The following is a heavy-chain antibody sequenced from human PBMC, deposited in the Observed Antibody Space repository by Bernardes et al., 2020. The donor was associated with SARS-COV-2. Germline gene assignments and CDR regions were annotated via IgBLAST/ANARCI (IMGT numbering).Heavy chain of an antibody. CDR2: FDPEDGET. J-gene: IGHJ5*02. CDR3: ATEIAVAGTCCWFDP. Sequence: ASVKVSCKVSGYTLTELSMHWVRQAPGKGLEWRGGFDPEDGETSYAQKFQGRVTMTEDTSTDTAYMELSSLRSEDTAVYYCATEIAVAGTCCWFDPWGQGTLVTVSS. CDR1: GYTLTELS. D-gene: IGHD6-19*01. V-gene: IGHV1-24*01.